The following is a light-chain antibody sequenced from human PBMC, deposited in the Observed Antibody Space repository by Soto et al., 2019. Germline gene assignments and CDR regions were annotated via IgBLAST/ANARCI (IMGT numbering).Light chain of an antibody. Sequence: QSVLTQPHSASGTPGQSVTISHPGTSSDVGAYDYVSWYQQHPGKAPKLMIYEINKRPSGVPDRFSGSKSGNTASLTVSGLQAEDEADYDCSSFAGSNNFPYVFGAGTKVTVL. V-gene: IGLV2-8*01. CDR3: SSFAGSNNFPYV. CDR2: EIN. CDR1: SSDVGAYDY. J-gene: IGLJ1*01.